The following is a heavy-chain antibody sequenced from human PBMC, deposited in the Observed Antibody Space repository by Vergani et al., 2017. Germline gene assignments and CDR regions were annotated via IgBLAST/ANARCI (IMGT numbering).Heavy chain of an antibody. D-gene: IGHD3-10*01. CDR3: SAQTQSCHDY. CDR1: GFVFSESP. CDR2: IRRRSEHYAT. J-gene: IGHJ4*02. Sequence: EVQMVESGGGLVKPGGSLRLSCAASGFVFSESPIHWVRQVPGKGLEWLGHIRRRSEHYATAYGPSLIGRATISRAYSTNTAYLQLSRLGTDDTAIYFCSAQTQSCHDYWGQGTLVAVSS. V-gene: IGHV3-73*01.